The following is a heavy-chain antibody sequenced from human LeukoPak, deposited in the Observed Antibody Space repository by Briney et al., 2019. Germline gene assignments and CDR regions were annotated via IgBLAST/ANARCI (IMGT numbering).Heavy chain of an antibody. D-gene: IGHD5-18*01. J-gene: IGHJ3*02. CDR1: GGSISSYY. CDR3: ARLAQLSAFDI. Sequence: SETLSLTCTVSGGSISSYYWSWIRQPPGKGLEWIGYIYYSGSTNYNPSLKSRVTISVDTSRNQSSLKLSSVTAADTAVYYCARLAQLSAFDIWGQGTMVTVSS. CDR2: IYYSGST. V-gene: IGHV4-59*08.